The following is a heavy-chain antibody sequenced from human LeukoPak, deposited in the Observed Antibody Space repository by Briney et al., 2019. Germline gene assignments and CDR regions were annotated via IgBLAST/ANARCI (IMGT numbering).Heavy chain of an antibody. D-gene: IGHD3-10*02. J-gene: IGHJ4*02. CDR1: GFTFYDYA. V-gene: IGHV3-9*01. Sequence: GGSLRLSCAASGFTFYDYAMHWVRQAPGKGLEWVSGINWNSGSIGYAESVKGRFTISRDNAKNSLYLQMNSLRAEDTALYYCAKDISGDDVVFGELYYYFDYWGQGTLVTVSS. CDR2: INWNSGSI. CDR3: AKDISGDDVVFGELYYYFDY.